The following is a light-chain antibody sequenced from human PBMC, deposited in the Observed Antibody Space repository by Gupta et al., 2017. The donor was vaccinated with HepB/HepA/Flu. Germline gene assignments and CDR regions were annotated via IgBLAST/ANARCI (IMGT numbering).Light chain of an antibody. CDR1: SSDVGNYNR. Sequence: QSALTPPPPLTGSPGLSVTISCTGTSSDVGNYNRVSWYQQPPGTAPKLMVYEVSNRPSGVPDRFSGSKSGNTASLTISGLEAEDEADYYCSSYTSSSTLVFGGGTKLTVL. CDR2: EVS. J-gene: IGLJ2*01. V-gene: IGLV2-18*02. CDR3: SSYTSSSTLV.